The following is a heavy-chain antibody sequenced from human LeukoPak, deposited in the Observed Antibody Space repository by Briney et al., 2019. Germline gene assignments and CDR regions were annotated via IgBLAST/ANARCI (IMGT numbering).Heavy chain of an antibody. D-gene: IGHD2-2*01. V-gene: IGHV3-48*03. CDR2: ISSSGSTI. CDR1: GFPFSTYE. J-gene: IGHJ5*02. Sequence: GGSLRLSCAASGFPFSTYEMNWVRQAPGKGLGWISYISSSGSTIYYADSVKGRFTISRDNSKNTLYLQMNSLRAEDTAVYYCAKDRDIVVVPAAHNWFDPWGQGTLVTVSS. CDR3: AKDRDIVVVPAAHNWFDP.